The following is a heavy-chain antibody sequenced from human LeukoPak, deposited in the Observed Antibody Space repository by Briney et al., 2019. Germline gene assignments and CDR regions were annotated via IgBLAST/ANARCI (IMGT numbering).Heavy chain of an antibody. CDR3: TKLHGS. J-gene: IGHJ5*02. CDR2: TYFRSRRYN. D-gene: IGHD4-23*01. CDR1: GDSVSSTSAA. Sequence: KSSQTLSLTCAISGDSVSSTSAACNWIRQSPSRGLEWLGMTYFRSRRYNDYAVSVKSRITINPDTSKNQFSLQLNTVTPEDTAVYYCTKLHGSWGQGTLVTVAS. V-gene: IGHV6-1*01.